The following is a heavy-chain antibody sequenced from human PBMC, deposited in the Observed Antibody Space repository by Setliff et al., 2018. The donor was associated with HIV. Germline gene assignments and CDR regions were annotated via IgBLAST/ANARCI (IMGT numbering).Heavy chain of an antibody. D-gene: IGHD3-22*01. J-gene: IGHJ4*02. CDR1: GGSLSGYY. CDR2: INHSGST. Sequence: SETLSLTCAVYGGSLSGYYWSWIRQPPGKGLEWFGEINHSGSTNYNPSLKSRVTISEDTSKNHFSLKLSSATAADTAVYYCARSGLQYYDSSGYYPSYFDYWGQGTLVTVS. CDR3: ARSGLQYYDSSGYYPSYFDY. V-gene: IGHV4-34*01.